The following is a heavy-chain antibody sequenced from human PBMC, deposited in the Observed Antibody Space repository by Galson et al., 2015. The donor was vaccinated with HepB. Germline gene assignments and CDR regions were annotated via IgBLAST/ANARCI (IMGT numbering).Heavy chain of an antibody. D-gene: IGHD3-10*01. V-gene: IGHV4-61*01. CDR3: AREGITVIRGDIVNWYFDL. CDR1: GGSVNTGSYY. CDR2: IYYRGGT. J-gene: IGHJ2*01. Sequence: ETLSLTCAVSGGSVNTGSYYWRWIRQPPGKGLEWIGYIYYRGGTKYNPSLKSRVTISLDTSKNQFSLSLSSVTAADTAAYYCAREGITVIRGDIVNWYFDLWGRGTLVTVSS.